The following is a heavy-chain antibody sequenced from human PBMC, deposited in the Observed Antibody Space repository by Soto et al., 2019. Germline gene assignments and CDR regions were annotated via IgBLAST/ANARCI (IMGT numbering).Heavy chain of an antibody. V-gene: IGHV4-34*01. D-gene: IGHD1-26*01. CDR1: GGSFSDYI. Sequence: QVQLQQSGAGLLKPSETLSLTCDVYGGSFSDYIWTWIRQTPGKGLQWIGQSNHSGSANYTPSLKRRLTLSVHTSSSPCSLELSSVTAADTAVYYCARGLSSGSHYSGGGYYFDSWGQGTQVTVSS. J-gene: IGHJ4*02. CDR2: SNHSGSA. CDR3: ARGLSSGSHYSGGGYYFDS.